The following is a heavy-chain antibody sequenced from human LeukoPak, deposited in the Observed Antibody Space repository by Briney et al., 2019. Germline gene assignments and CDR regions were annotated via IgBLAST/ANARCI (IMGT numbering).Heavy chain of an antibody. V-gene: IGHV3-64*01. CDR3: ARGGQYRGYKLYYGRDV. CDR2: ISGNGGRT. Sequence: PGGSLRLSCAASGFTFSRYAMHWVRQAPGKGLEYVSAISGNGGRTYYANAMKGRFTISRDNSKNTLYLQMGSLRAEDMAVYYCARGGQYRGYKLYYGRDVWGQGPTVTVSS. D-gene: IGHD5-12*01. CDR1: GFTFSRYA. J-gene: IGHJ6*02.